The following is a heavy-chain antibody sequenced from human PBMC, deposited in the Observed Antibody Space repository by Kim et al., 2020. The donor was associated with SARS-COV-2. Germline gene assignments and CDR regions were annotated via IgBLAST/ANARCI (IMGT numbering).Heavy chain of an antibody. D-gene: IGHD3-10*01. CDR1: GGSFSGYY. J-gene: IGHJ4*02. V-gene: IGHV4-34*01. CDR2: INHSGST. CDR3: ARVPRLLGFRERYVDY. Sequence: SETLSLTCAVYGGSFSGYYWSWIRQPPGKGLEWIGVINHSGSTNYNPSLKSRVTISVDTSKNQFSLKLSSVTAADTAVYYCARVPRLLGFRERYVDYWGQGTLVTVSS.